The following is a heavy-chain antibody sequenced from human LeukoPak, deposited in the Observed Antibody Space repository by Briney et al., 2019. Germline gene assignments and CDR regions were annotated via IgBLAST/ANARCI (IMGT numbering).Heavy chain of an antibody. V-gene: IGHV4-59*01. J-gene: IGHJ4*02. D-gene: IGHD6-6*01. CDR1: GGSISSYY. CDR2: IYYSGST. CDR3: ARVKPFTKWFESIAARPWFDY. Sequence: SETLSLTCTVSGGSISSYYWSWIRQPPGKGLEWIGYIYYSGSTNYNPSLKSRVTISVDTSKNQFSLKLSSVTAADTAAYYCARVKPFTKWFESIAARPWFDYWGQGTLVTVSS.